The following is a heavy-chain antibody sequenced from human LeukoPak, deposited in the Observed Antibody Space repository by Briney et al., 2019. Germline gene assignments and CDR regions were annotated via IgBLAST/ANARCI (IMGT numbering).Heavy chain of an antibody. D-gene: IGHD3-10*01. Sequence: SQTLSLTCTVSGGSISSGVYYWSWIRQHPGKGLEWMGYIYYSGSTYYSPSLKSRVTISVDTSKNQFSLKLSSVTAADTAVYYCARLDDYYYGSGSYYSSVVYWGQGTLVTVSS. CDR3: ARLDDYYYGSGSYYSSVVY. CDR1: GGSISSGVYY. CDR2: IYYSGST. J-gene: IGHJ4*02. V-gene: IGHV4-31*03.